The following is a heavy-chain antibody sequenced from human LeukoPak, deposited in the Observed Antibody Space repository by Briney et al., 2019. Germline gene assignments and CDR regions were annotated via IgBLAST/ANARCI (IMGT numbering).Heavy chain of an antibody. V-gene: IGHV1-24*01. D-gene: IGHD6-6*01. CDR3: ATPKQLVGLNYAFDI. Sequence: ASVKVSCKVSGYTLTELSMHWVRQAPGKGLEWMGGFDPEDGETIYAQKFQGRVTMTEDTSTDTAYMELSSLRSEDTAVYYCATPKQLVGLNYAFDIWGQGTMVTVSS. CDR2: FDPEDGET. J-gene: IGHJ3*02. CDR1: GYTLTELS.